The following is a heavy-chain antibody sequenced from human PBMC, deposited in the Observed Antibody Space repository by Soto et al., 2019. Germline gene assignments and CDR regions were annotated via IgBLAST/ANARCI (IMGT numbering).Heavy chain of an antibody. CDR2: ISAYNGNT. J-gene: IGHJ4*02. Sequence: QVQLVQSGAEVKKPGASVKVSCKASGYTFTSYGISWVRQAPGQGLEWMGWISAYNGNTNYAQKLQGRVTMTTDTSTSTAYMELRSLRSDDTAVYYCARDYDMITFGGVIVPFDSWGQGTLVTVSS. V-gene: IGHV1-18*01. CDR3: ARDYDMITFGGVIVPFDS. D-gene: IGHD3-16*02. CDR1: GYTFTSYG.